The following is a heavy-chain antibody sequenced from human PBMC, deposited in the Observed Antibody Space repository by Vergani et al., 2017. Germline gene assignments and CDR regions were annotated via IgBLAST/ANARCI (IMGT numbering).Heavy chain of an antibody. CDR3: AKDYNIMGALHY. V-gene: IGHV3-23*01. CDR1: GITFNIYA. Sequence: EVRLLESGGGLVQPGGSLRLFCAASGITFNIYAMSWVRQAPGKGLEGVSTNTYNGCRTYYADSVTGRFPISRDNSKNTLFLQLKTLRAEDTGVYYCAKDYNIMGALHYWGQGTLVADSS. CDR2: NTYNGCRT. J-gene: IGHJ4*02. D-gene: IGHD5-12*01.